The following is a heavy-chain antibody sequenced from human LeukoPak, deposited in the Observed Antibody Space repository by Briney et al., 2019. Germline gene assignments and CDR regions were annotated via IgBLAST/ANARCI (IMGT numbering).Heavy chain of an antibody. CDR1: GGSISSYY. V-gene: IGHV4-4*07. J-gene: IGHJ4*02. D-gene: IGHD3-22*01. CDR3: AREPITMIATFGY. Sequence: SETLPLTCTVSGGSISSYYWSWIRQPAGKGLEWIGRIYASGSTNYNPSLKSRVTMSVDTSKNQFSLKVRSVTAADTAVYYCAREPITMIATFGYWGRGTLVTVSS. CDR2: IYASGST.